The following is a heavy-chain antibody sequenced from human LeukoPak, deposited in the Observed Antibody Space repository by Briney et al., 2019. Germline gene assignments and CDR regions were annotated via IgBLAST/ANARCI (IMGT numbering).Heavy chain of an antibody. CDR1: GFTFDDYA. V-gene: IGHV3-9*01. Sequence: GRSLRLSCAASGFTFDDYAMHWVRQAPGKGLEWVSGISWNSGSIGYADSVKGRFTISRDNSKNTLFLQMSSLRAEDTAVYYCAEPAYTGSGSGWNPFDYWGQGTLVTVSS. CDR3: AEPAYTGSGSGWNPFDY. J-gene: IGHJ4*02. D-gene: IGHD6-19*01. CDR2: ISWNSGSI.